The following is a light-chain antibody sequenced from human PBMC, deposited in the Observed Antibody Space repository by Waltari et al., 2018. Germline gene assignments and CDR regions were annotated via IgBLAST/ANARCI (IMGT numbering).Light chain of an antibody. CDR1: QGITND. CDR3: LQDYNYPYT. V-gene: IGKV1-6*01. Sequence: AIQMTQSPSSLSASVGDRVTITCRASQGITNDLGWYQQKPGKAPTLRIYAASSLQRGVPSRFSGSGSGTDVTLTISSLQPEDFATYYCLQDYNYPYTFGQGTKLEIK. J-gene: IGKJ2*01. CDR2: AAS.